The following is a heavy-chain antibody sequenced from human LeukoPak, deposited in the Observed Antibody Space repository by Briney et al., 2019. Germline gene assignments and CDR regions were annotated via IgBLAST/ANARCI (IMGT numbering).Heavy chain of an antibody. CDR1: GGSISSGSYY. J-gene: IGHJ4*02. D-gene: IGHD7-27*01. CDR3: ARGFRGDNFDY. CDR2: IYTSGST. V-gene: IGHV4-61*02. Sequence: SETLSLTCTVSGGSISSGSYYWSWIRQPAGKGLEWIGRIYTSGSTNYNPSLKSRVTISVDTFKNQFSLKLSSVTAADTAVYYCARGFRGDNFDYWGQGTLVTVSS.